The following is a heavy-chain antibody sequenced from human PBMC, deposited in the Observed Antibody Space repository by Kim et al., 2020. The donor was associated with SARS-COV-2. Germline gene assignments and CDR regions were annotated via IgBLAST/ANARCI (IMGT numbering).Heavy chain of an antibody. D-gene: IGHD5-18*01. J-gene: IGHJ6*03. Sequence: ASVKVSCKASGYTFTSYAMNWVRQAPGQGLEWMGWINTNTGNPTYAQGFTGRFVFSLDTSVSTAYLQISSLKAEDTAVYYCAKGYSYGWYYYYYMDVWGKGTTVTVSS. CDR1: GYTFTSYA. V-gene: IGHV7-4-1*02. CDR2: INTNTGNP. CDR3: AKGYSYGWYYYYYMDV.